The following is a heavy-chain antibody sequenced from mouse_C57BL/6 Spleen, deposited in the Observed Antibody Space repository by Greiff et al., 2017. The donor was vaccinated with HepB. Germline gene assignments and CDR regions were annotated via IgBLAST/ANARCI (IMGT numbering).Heavy chain of an antibody. CDR1: GYTFTSYW. D-gene: IGHD2-4*01. J-gene: IGHJ2*01. Sequence: QVQLQQPGAELVMPGASVKLSCKASGYTFTSYWMHWVKQRPGQGLEWIGEIDPSDSYTNYNQKFKGKSTLTVDKSSSTAYMQLSSLTSEDSAVYYGARRESDYDGGYFDYWGQGTTLTVSS. CDR2: IDPSDSYT. V-gene: IGHV1-69*01. CDR3: ARRESDYDGGYFDY.